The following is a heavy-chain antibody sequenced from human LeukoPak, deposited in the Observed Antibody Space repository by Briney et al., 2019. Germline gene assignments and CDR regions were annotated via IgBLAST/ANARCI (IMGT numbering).Heavy chain of an antibody. CDR3: AQAFDY. CDR2: ISSDGGST. CDR1: GFTFSNYA. J-gene: IGHJ4*01. V-gene: IGHV3-64D*09. Sequence: GGSLRLSCSASGFTFSNYAXXWXRQAPGKGLEYVSAISSDGGSTDYADSVKGRFTIXRDNSKNTLSLQMSSLSGEDTAVYYCAQAFDYWGHGTLVTVSS.